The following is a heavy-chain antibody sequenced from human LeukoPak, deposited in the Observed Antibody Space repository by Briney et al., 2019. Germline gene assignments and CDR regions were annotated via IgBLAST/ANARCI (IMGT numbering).Heavy chain of an antibody. CDR3: AKAARVITRGLYYFDY. J-gene: IGHJ4*02. D-gene: IGHD3-22*01. V-gene: IGHV3-23*01. CDR1: GFTFSSYA. Sequence: PGGSLRLSCAASGFTFSSYAMSWVRQAPGKGLEWVSAISGSGGSTYYADSVKGRFTISRDNSKNTLYLQMNSLRAEDTAVYYCAKAARVITRGLYYFDYWGQGTLVTVSS. CDR2: ISGSGGST.